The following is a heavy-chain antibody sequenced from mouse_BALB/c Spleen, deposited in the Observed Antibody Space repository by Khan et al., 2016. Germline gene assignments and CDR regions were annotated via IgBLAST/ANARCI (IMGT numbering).Heavy chain of an antibody. CDR3: ARRRDYGSSPAWFAY. CDR1: GYTFRSYW. CDR2: ILPGGGTT. D-gene: IGHD1-1*01. V-gene: IGHV1-9*01. Sequence: QVQLKQSGAELMKPGASVKISCKATGYTFRSYWIEWVKQRPGHGLEWIGEILPGGGTTNYNEKFQGKAIFTAESSSNTAYMQFSSLTAEDSAVYYCARRRDYGSSPAWFAYWGQGTLVTVSA. J-gene: IGHJ3*01.